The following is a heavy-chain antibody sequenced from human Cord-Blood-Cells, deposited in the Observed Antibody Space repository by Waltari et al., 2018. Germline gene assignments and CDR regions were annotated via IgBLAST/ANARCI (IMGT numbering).Heavy chain of an antibody. V-gene: IGHV4-34*01. CDR1: GGSFRGYY. CDR3: ARLRSYGSGSYYDY. Sequence: QVQLQQWGAGLLKPSETLSLTCAVYGGSFRGYYWSWIRQPPGKGLEWIGEINHSGSTNYNPSLKSRVTISVDTSKNQFSLKLSSVTAADTAVYYCARLRSYGSGSYYDYWGQGTLVTVSS. D-gene: IGHD3-10*01. CDR2: INHSGST. J-gene: IGHJ4*02.